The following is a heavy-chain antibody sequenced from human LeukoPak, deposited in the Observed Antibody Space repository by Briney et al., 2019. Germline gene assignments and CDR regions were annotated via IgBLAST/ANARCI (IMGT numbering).Heavy chain of an antibody. J-gene: IGHJ4*02. CDR2: ISYDGINK. D-gene: IGHD3-9*01. CDR3: ARDFDTLTGYYWKSFDY. V-gene: IGHV3-30*03. Sequence: PGRSLRLSCAAPGFTFSTYGMHWVRQAPGKGLEWMAVISYDGINKDYADSVKDRFTVSRDNSKNTLYLQMYSLRAEDTAVYFCARDFDTLTGYYWKSFDYWGQGTLVTVSS. CDR1: GFTFSTYG.